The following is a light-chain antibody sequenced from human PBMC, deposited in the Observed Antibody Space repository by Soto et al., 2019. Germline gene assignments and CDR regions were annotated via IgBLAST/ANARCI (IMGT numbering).Light chain of an antibody. CDR3: QQSYSTPRT. J-gene: IGKJ1*01. Sequence: DIQMTQSPSSLSASVGDRVTITCRASQSISSYLNWYQQKPGQAPKLLIYAAASLQSGVPSRFRGRGSGTDFTLTISSLQPQDFATYYCQQSYSTPRTFGQGTTVQLK. CDR1: QSISSY. CDR2: AAA. V-gene: IGKV1-39*01.